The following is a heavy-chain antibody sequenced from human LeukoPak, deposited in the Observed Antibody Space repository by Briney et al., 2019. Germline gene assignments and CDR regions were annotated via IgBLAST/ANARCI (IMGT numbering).Heavy chain of an antibody. V-gene: IGHV3-23*01. CDR1: GFTFSNYA. D-gene: IGHD1-1*01. Sequence: PGGSLRLSCAASGFTFSNYAMSWVRQAPGKGLEWVSAISGNTGSTYYADSVKGRFTISRDNSKNTLYLQMNSLGAEDTAVYYCARGRRSKLEPRPGMTSHNNWFDPWGQGTLVTVSS. J-gene: IGHJ5*02. CDR3: ARGRRSKLEPRPGMTSHNNWFDP. CDR2: ISGNTGST.